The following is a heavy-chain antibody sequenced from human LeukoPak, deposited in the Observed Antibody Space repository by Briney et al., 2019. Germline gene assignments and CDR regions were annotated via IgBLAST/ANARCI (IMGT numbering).Heavy chain of an antibody. D-gene: IGHD6-19*01. J-gene: IGHJ5*02. Sequence: PSETLSLTCAVYGGSFSGYYWSWIRQPPGKGLEWIGEINHSGSTNYNPSLKSRVTISVDTSKNQFSLKLSSVTAADTAVYYCARHERQWLAAAGWFDPWGQGTLVTVSS. V-gene: IGHV4-34*01. CDR3: ARHERQWLAAAGWFDP. CDR2: INHSGST. CDR1: GGSFSGYY.